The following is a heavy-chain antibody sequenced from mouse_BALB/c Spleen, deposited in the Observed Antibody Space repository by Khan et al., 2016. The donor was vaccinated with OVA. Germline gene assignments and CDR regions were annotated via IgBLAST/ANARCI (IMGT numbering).Heavy chain of an antibody. D-gene: IGHD1-1*01. V-gene: IGHV3-2*02. CDR2: ISYSGST. CDR1: GYSITSNYA. Sequence: EVQLQESGPGLVKPSQSLSLTCTVNGYSITSNYAWNWIRQFPGNKLEWMGYISYSGSTNYNPSLKSRLSITREPSKNQFFLLLHSVTTEDSATYYCARGNYYGYALDYWGQGTSVTVSS. CDR3: ARGNYYGYALDY. J-gene: IGHJ4*01.